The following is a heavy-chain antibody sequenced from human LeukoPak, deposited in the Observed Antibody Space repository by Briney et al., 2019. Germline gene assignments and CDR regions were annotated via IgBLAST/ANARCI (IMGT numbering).Heavy chain of an antibody. J-gene: IGHJ5*02. D-gene: IGHD3-22*01. Sequence: GGSLRLSCAASGFTFSDYEMNWVRQAPGKGLEWVSHISTSGSIIHYADSVEGRFTISRDNAKNSLYLQMNSLRAEDTAVYYCASKADYYDSSNNWFDPWGQGTLVTVSS. CDR1: GFTFSDYE. CDR2: ISTSGSII. CDR3: ASKADYYDSSNNWFDP. V-gene: IGHV3-48*03.